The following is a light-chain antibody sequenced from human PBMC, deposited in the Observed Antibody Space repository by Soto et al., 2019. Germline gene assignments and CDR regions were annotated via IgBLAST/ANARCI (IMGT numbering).Light chain of an antibody. CDR2: KAS. J-gene: IGKJ1*01. CDR1: QTISRW. CDR3: PHYTSYSEA. Sequence: DVQVTLSAAAVSGSVGDRVTITCRASQTISRWLAWYQQKPGKAPKLLIYKASTLKSGVPSRFSGSGSGTEFTLTISSLQPDDFATYYSPHYTSYSEAFAQGTKVDIK. V-gene: IGKV1-5*03.